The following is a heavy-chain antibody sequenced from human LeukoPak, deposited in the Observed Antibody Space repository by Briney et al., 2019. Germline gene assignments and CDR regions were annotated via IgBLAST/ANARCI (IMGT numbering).Heavy chain of an antibody. CDR3: ARGENWNYYDY. J-gene: IGHJ4*02. CDR1: GYTFTGYY. V-gene: IGHV1-2*06. CDR2: INPNSGGT. Sequence: ASVTVSCKASGYTFTGYYMHWVRQAPGQGLEWMGRINPNSGGTKYAQKFQGRVTMTRDTSISTAYMELSRLRSDDTAVYYCARGENWNYYDYWGQGTLVTVSS. D-gene: IGHD1-1*01.